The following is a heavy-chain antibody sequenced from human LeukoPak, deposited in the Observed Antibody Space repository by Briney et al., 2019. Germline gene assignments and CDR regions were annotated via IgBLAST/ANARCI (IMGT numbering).Heavy chain of an antibody. D-gene: IGHD1-1*01. J-gene: IGHJ4*02. CDR2: IKYDGNEE. CDR3: KSGGAAPGSFDY. Sequence: GGSLRLSCAASGFTFSSYWMSWMRQAPGKGLEWVANIKYDGNEEYYVDSVKGRFTISRDNTKNSLYLQLNSLRVEDTAVYYCKSGGAAPGSFDYWGQGTLVTVSP. V-gene: IGHV3-7*01. CDR1: GFTFSSYW.